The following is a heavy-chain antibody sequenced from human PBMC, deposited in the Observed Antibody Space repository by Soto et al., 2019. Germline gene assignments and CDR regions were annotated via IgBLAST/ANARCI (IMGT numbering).Heavy chain of an antibody. J-gene: IGHJ4*02. V-gene: IGHV3-30*03. Sequence: PGGSLRLSCVASGFTFGSYGMHWVRLAPGRGLEWVAIILYDGSNKYYGDSVKGRFTISRDNAKNSLYLQMNSLRAEDTAVYYCARNYGDYAIDYWGQGTLVTVSS. CDR1: GFTFGSYG. D-gene: IGHD4-17*01. CDR2: ILYDGSNK. CDR3: ARNYGDYAIDY.